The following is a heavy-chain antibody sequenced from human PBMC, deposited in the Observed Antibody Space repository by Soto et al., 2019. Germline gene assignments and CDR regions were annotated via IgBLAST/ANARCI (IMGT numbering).Heavy chain of an antibody. V-gene: IGHV4-30-2*01. CDR3: ARDGITHSI. CDR1: GGSISSGGYA. Sequence: QLQLQESGSGLVKPSQTLSLTCAGSGGSISSGGYAWTWIRQPPGKCLEWIGYIYHSGSTYYNPSHKRRVTRSVDSSKNQFSLKMSSVTAADTAVYYCARDGITHSIWGQETMVTVSS. J-gene: IGHJ3*02. D-gene: IGHD1-20*01. CDR2: IYHSGST.